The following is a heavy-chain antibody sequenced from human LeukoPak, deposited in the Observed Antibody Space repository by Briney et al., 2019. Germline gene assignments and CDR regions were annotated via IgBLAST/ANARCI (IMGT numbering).Heavy chain of an antibody. V-gene: IGHV1-2*04. D-gene: IGHD3-9*01. Sequence: ASVKVSCKASGYTFTGYYMHWVRQAPGQGLEWMGWINPNSGGTNYAQKFQGWVTMTRDTSISTAYMELSRLRSDDTAVYYSARSLRYFDWFDYWGQGTLVTVSS. CDR1: GYTFTGYY. CDR2: INPNSGGT. CDR3: ARSLRYFDWFDY. J-gene: IGHJ5*01.